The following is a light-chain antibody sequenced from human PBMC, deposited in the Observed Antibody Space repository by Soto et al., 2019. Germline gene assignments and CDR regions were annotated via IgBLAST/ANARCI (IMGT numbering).Light chain of an antibody. CDR1: QDINNY. V-gene: IGKV1-33*01. J-gene: IGKJ4*01. CDR2: AAS. CDR3: QQYENLPLT. Sequence: DIQMTQSPSSLSASVGDRVTVTCQASQDINNYLNWYQQKPGKAPKLLIYAASNLLTGVPSRFSGSGSGTDFTFTISSLQPEDIATYYCQQYENLPLTFGGGTKVDIK.